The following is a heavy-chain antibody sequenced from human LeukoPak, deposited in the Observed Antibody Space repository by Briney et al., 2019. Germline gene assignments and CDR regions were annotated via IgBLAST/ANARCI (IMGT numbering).Heavy chain of an antibody. V-gene: IGHV4-34*01. J-gene: IGHJ5*02. CDR2: INHSGST. CDR3: ARARRSVTATHNWFDP. D-gene: IGHD2-21*02. Sequence: SETLSLTCAVYGGSFSGYYWSWIRQPPGKGLEWIGEINHSGSTNYNPSLKSRVTISVDTSKNQFSLKLSSVTAADTAVYYCARARRSVTATHNWFDPWGQGTLVTVSS. CDR1: GGSFSGYY.